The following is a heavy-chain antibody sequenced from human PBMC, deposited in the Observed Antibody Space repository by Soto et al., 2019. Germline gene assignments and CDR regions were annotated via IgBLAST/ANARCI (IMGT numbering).Heavy chain of an antibody. V-gene: IGHV4-31*03. CDR2: IYYSGRT. CDR3: ARTKDYSSSLDY. CDR1: GVSSSSGGYY. J-gene: IGHJ4*02. Sequence: TLSLTCPVSGVSSSSGGYYGTWIRQHPGKGLEWIGCIYYSGRTYYNPSLKSRVTISVDTSKRQFSLKLSSVTAADTAIYYCARTKDYSSSLDYWGQGALVTVYS. D-gene: IGHD6-6*01.